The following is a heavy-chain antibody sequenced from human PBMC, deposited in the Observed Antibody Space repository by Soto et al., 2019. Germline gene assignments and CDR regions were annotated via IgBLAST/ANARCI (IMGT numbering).Heavy chain of an antibody. Sequence: SVKVSCKASGGTFSSYTISWVRQAPGQGLEWMGRIIPILGIANYAQKFQGRVTITADKSTSTAYMELRSLRSDDTAVYYCARGRWLRSSFDYWGQGTLVTVSS. V-gene: IGHV1-69*02. CDR3: ARGRWLRSSFDY. J-gene: IGHJ4*02. D-gene: IGHD5-12*01. CDR2: IIPILGIA. CDR1: GGTFSSYT.